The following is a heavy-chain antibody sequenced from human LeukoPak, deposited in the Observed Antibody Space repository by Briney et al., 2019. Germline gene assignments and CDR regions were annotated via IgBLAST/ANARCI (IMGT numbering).Heavy chain of an antibody. J-gene: IGHJ6*02. V-gene: IGHV1-24*01. CDR2: FDPEDGET. CDR1: GYTLTELS. Sequence: ASVKVSCKVSGYTLTELSMHWVRQAPGKGLEWMGGFDPEDGETIYAQKFQGRVTMTEDTSTDTVYMELSSLRSEDTAVYYCATLQLPTLKDYYGMDVWGQGTTVTVSS. CDR3: ATLQLPTLKDYYGMDV. D-gene: IGHD2-2*01.